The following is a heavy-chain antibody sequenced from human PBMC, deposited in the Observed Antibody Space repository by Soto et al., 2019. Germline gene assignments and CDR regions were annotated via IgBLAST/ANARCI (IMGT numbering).Heavy chain of an antibody. CDR1: GFTFSSYA. V-gene: IGHV3-23*01. J-gene: IGHJ4*02. Sequence: EVQLLESGGGLVQPGGSLRLSCAASGFTFSSYAMSWVRQAPGKGLEWVSAISGSVGSTYYADSVKGRFTISRDNSKNTLYLQMNSLRAEDTAVYYCAKVSSGWYSNFDYWGQGTLVTVSS. CDR2: ISGSVGST. D-gene: IGHD6-19*01. CDR3: AKVSSGWYSNFDY.